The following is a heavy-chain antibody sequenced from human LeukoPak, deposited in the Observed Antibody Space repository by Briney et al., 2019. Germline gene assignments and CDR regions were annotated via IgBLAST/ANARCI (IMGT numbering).Heavy chain of an antibody. Sequence: GGSLRLSCAASGFTFSNYGMSWFRQAPGKGLEGVSTININADERHYADSVRGRFTISRDNSRSTLTLHMSNLRVGDTAVYYCERDPSEYEWQRGWYRDFWGQGSQVTVSS. CDR3: ERDPSEYEWQRGWYRDF. V-gene: IGHV3-23*01. D-gene: IGHD6-19*01. CDR1: GFTFSNYG. CDR2: ININADER. J-gene: IGHJ4*02.